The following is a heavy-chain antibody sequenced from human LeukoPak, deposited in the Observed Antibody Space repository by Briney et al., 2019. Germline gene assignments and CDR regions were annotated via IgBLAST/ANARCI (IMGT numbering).Heavy chain of an antibody. Sequence: GGSLRLSCAASGFTFSSYSMNWVRQAPGKGLEWVSSISSSSSYIYYADSVKGRFTISRDNSKNTLYLQMNSLRAEDTAVYYCARGMLSSSSPQHRHIIGYWGQGTLVTVSS. J-gene: IGHJ4*02. D-gene: IGHD6-13*01. CDR1: GFTFSSYS. V-gene: IGHV3-21*04. CDR3: ARGMLSSSSPQHRHIIGY. CDR2: ISSSSSYI.